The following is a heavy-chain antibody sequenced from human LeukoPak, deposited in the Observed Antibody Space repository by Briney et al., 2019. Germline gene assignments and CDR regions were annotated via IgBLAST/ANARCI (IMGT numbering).Heavy chain of an antibody. CDR2: IWHDGSNE. CDR3: ARDFEAPSNC. J-gene: IGHJ4*02. D-gene: IGHD3-9*01. Sequence: PGGSLRLSCAASGFTFSNYGMHWVRQAPGKGLEWVAVIWHDGSNEYYADSVRGRFTISRDNSKNTLYLQMSSLRAEDTAVYYCARDFEAPSNCWGQGTLVTVSS. V-gene: IGHV3-33*01. CDR1: GFTFSNYG.